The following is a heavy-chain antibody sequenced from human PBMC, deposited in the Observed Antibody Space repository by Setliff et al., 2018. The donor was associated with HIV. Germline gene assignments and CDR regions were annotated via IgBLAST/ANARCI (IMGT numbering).Heavy chain of an antibody. CDR1: GYTFTNYD. V-gene: IGHV1-8*02. D-gene: IGHD3-22*01. J-gene: IGHJ6*03. CDR2: MNPGSRNT. Sequence: ASVKVSCKPSGYTFTNYDINWVRRAAGQGLEWMGWMNPGSRNTGYAQRLEGSVTMTWDTSISTAYMELNNVKFEDTAVYYCARARTDHYDRGRRSHYYIDVWARGATVTVSS. CDR3: ARARTDHYDRGRRSHYYIDV.